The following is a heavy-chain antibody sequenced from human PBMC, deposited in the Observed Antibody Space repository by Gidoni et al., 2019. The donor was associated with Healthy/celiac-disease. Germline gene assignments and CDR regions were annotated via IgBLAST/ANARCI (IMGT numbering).Heavy chain of an antibody. J-gene: IGHJ4*02. CDR2: INHSGST. D-gene: IGHD4-4*01. V-gene: IGHV4-34*01. CDR3: ATVTTGSNRVSDY. CDR1: GRSFSGYY. Sequence: QVQLQQWGAGLLKPSETLSLTCAVYGRSFSGYYWSWIRQPPGKGLEWIGEINHSGSTNYNPSLKSRVTISVDTSKNQFSLKLSSVTAADTAVYYCATVTTGSNRVSDYWGQGTLVTVSS.